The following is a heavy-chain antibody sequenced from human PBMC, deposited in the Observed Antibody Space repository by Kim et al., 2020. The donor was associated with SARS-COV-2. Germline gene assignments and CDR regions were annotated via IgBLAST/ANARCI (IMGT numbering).Heavy chain of an antibody. V-gene: IGHV3-9*01. CDR3: AKDMVWQQLGHNWFDP. CDR2: ISWNSGSI. D-gene: IGHD6-13*01. CDR1: GFTFGDYA. Sequence: GGSLRLSCAASGFTFGDYAMHWVRQAPGKGLEWVSGISWNSGSIGYADSVKGRFTISRDNAKNSLYLQMNSLRAEDTALYYCAKDMVWQQLGHNWFDPWGQGTLVTVSS. J-gene: IGHJ5*02.